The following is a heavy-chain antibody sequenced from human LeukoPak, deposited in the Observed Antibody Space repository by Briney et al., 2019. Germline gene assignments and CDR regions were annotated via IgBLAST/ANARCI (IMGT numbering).Heavy chain of an antibody. J-gene: IGHJ3*01. Sequence: GGSLRLSCAASGFTFSSYSMNWVRQAPGKGLEWVSSISSSSNYIYYEDSVKGRFTVSRDNAKNSLYLQMNSLRAEDTAVYYCAREDFLGAFDVWGQGTMVTVSS. V-gene: IGHV3-21*01. CDR3: AREDFLGAFDV. CDR1: GFTFSSYS. CDR2: ISSSSNYI. D-gene: IGHD3-3*01.